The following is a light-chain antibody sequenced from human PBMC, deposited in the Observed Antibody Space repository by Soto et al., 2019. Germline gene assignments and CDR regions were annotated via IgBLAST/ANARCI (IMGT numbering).Light chain of an antibody. CDR3: CSFAGGATVV. V-gene: IGLV2-23*01. J-gene: IGLJ2*01. CDR1: SSDVGSYNL. Sequence: ALTQPASVSGSPGQSITISCTGISSDVGSYNLVSWYQHHPGKGPKLMIYDGSNRPSGVSNRFSGSKSGSTASLTISGLQAEDEADYYCCSFAGGATVVFGGGTKVTVL. CDR2: DGS.